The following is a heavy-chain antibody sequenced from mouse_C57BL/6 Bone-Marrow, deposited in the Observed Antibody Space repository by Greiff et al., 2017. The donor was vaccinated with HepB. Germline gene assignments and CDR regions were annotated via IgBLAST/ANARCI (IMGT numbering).Heavy chain of an antibody. V-gene: IGHV1-76*01. CDR3: ARGEGYYVHFDY. J-gene: IGHJ2*01. CDR1: GYTFTDYY. D-gene: IGHD2-3*01. Sequence: QVQLKQSGAELVRPGASVKLSCKASGYTFTDYYINWVKQRPGQGLEWIARIYPGSGNTYYNEKFKGKATLTAETSSSTAYMQLSSLTSEDSAVYFCARGEGYYVHFDYWGQGTTLTVSS. CDR2: IYPGSGNT.